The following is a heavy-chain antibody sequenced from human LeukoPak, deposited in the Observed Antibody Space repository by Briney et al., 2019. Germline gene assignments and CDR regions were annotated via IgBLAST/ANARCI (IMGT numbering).Heavy chain of an antibody. CDR3: AREKAVAGSSPFDY. J-gene: IGHJ4*02. Sequence: ASVKVSCKASGGTFCSYAICWVRQAPGQVLEWMGGIIPIFGTANYAQKFQGRVTITADESTSTAYMELSSLRSEDTAVYYCAREKAVAGSSPFDYWGQGTLVTVSS. V-gene: IGHV1-69*13. CDR2: IIPIFGTA. CDR1: GGTFCSYA. D-gene: IGHD6-19*01.